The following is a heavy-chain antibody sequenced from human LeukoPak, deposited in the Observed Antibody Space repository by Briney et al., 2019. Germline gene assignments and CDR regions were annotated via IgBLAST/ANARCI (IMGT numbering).Heavy chain of an antibody. CDR1: GGSISSYY. CDR3: ARCGYSYVLKNYYYYMDV. V-gene: IGHV4-4*07. Sequence: PSETLSLTCTVSGGSISSYYWSWIRQPAGKGLEWIGRIYTSGSTNYNPSLKSRVTMSVDTSKNQFSLKLSSVTAADTAVYYCARCGYSYVLKNYYYYMDVWGKGTTVTISS. J-gene: IGHJ6*03. D-gene: IGHD5-18*01. CDR2: IYTSGST.